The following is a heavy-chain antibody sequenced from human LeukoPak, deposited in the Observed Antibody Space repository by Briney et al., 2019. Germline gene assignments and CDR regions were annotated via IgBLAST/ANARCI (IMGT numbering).Heavy chain of an antibody. CDR2: INHSGST. D-gene: IGHD4-17*01. CDR1: GGSISGFY. CDR3: ARGLTTVTAGEYAFDI. J-gene: IGHJ3*02. V-gene: IGHV4-34*01. Sequence: SETLSLTCTVSGGSISGFYWSWIRQSPGRGLEWIGEINHSGSTNYSPSLTSRVTISVDTSKDQFSLNLDSVTAADTAVYYCARGLTTVTAGEYAFDIWGQGSRVTVSS.